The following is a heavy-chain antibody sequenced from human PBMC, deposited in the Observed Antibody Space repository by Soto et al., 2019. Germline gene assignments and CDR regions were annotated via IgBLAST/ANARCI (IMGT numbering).Heavy chain of an antibody. V-gene: IGHV1-46*03. Sequence: ASVKLSCKSSGYTFTSYYIHWVRQAPGQGLEWMGIINPSGGSTSYAQKFQGRVTMTRDTSTSTVYMELSSLRSEDTAVYYCASSSPGSRTLMDIWGQGTMVTVSS. CDR2: INPSGGST. D-gene: IGHD6-13*01. J-gene: IGHJ3*02. CDR3: ASSSPGSRTLMDI. CDR1: GYTFTSYY.